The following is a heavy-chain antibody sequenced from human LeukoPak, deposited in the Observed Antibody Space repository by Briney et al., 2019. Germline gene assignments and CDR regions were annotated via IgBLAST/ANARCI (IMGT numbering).Heavy chain of an antibody. Sequence: GGSLRLSCAASGFTFSSYSMNWVRQAPGKGLEWVSYITSSSSTIYYADSVKGRFTISRDNAQNSLYLQMNSLRDEDTAVYYCARGARYYDSSWGQGTLVTVSS. J-gene: IGHJ4*02. CDR2: ITSSSSTI. CDR3: ARGARYYDSS. D-gene: IGHD3-22*01. V-gene: IGHV3-48*02. CDR1: GFTFSSYS.